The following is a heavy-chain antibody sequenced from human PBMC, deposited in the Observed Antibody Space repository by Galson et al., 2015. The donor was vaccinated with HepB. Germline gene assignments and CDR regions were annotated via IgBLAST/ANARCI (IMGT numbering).Heavy chain of an antibody. CDR2: ISSSSTI. D-gene: IGHD5-12*01. V-gene: IGHV3-48*02. CDR3: ARDNMVAGAVDI. Sequence: SLRLPCAASGFTFSYYNMDWVRQAPGKGLEWVSYISSSSTIYYAESVKGRFTISRDNANNSLYLQMNSLRDEDTAVYYCARDNMVAGAVDIWGQGTMVTVSS. J-gene: IGHJ3*02. CDR1: GFTFSYYN.